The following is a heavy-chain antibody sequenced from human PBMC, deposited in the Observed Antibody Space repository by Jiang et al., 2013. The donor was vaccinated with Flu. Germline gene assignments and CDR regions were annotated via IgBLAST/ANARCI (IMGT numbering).Heavy chain of an antibody. Sequence: KPTQTLTLTCTFSGFSLSTSGVGVGWFRQSPGKALEWLGIIYWDDDTRYSPSLENRLTITSDNSKNQVVLAMANMDPVDTATYYCALSRKDESSWALDHWGQG. J-gene: IGHJ4*02. CDR2: IYWDDDT. V-gene: IGHV2-5*02. CDR1: GFSLSTSGVG. D-gene: IGHD2-15*01. CDR3: ALSRKDESSWALDH.